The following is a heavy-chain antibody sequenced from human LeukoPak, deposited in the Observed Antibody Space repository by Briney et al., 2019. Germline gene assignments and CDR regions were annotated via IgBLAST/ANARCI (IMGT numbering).Heavy chain of an antibody. V-gene: IGHV1-2*06. CDR1: GYTFTGYY. CDR2: INPNSGGT. Sequence: ASVKVSCKASGYTFTGYYMHWVRQAPGQGLEWMGRINPNSGGTNYAQKLQGRVTMTTDTSTSTAYMELRSLRSDDTAVYYCARDSRVMKSGSYFYYWGQGTLVTVSS. J-gene: IGHJ4*02. CDR3: ARDSRVMKSGSYFYY. D-gene: IGHD1-26*01.